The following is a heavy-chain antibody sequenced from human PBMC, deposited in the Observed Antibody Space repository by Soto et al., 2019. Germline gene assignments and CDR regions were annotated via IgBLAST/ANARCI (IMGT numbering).Heavy chain of an antibody. CDR3: ARGHRAMEYYYYYGMDV. V-gene: IGHV4-59*01. J-gene: IGHJ6*02. Sequence: SETLSRTCSVSVGSISSSFWSWIRQRPGKELEWIGYISYSGSTTYNPSLKSRITLSVDTSKNQFSLRVASVTAADTAVYYCARGHRAMEYYYYYGMDVWGQGTTVTVSS. CDR2: ISYSGST. CDR1: VGSISSSF. D-gene: IGHD5-18*01.